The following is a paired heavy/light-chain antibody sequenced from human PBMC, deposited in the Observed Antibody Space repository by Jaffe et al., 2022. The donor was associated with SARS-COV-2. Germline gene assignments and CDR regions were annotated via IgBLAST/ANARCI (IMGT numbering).Heavy chain of an antibody. CDR2: INTNTGNP. V-gene: IGHV7-4-1*02. Sequence: QVQLMQSGSEVKKPGASVKVSCKTSGYIFTSYAINWVRQAPGQGLEWMGWINTNTGNPTYAQGFTGRFVFSLDTSVSTAHLQISSLEAEDTAMYYCVRGLGSDFWGQGTLVTVSS. D-gene: IGHD2-15*01. J-gene: IGHJ4*02. CDR3: VRGLGSDF. CDR1: GYIFTSYA.
Light chain of an antibody. J-gene: IGLJ2*01. CDR3: NYRDNSGDRIVV. CDR2: SKN. Sequence: SSDLTQDPAVSVALGQTVRITCRGDSLRSYYANWYQQKPGQAPILVLYSKNTRPSGIPDRFSGSSSGDTASLTITEAQAEDEADYYCNYRDNSGDRIVVFGGGTKLTVL. CDR1: SLRSYY. V-gene: IGLV3-19*01.